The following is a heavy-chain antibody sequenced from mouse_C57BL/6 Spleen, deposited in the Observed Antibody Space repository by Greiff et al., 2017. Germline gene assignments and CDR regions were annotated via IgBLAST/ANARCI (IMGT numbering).Heavy chain of an antibody. V-gene: IGHV1-42*01. CDR3: AATWYFDV. CDR2: INPSTGGT. J-gene: IGHJ1*03. CDR1: GYSFTGYY. Sequence: EVQLQQSGPELVKPGASVKISCKASGYSFTGYYMNWVKQSPEKSLEWIGEINPSTGGTTYNQKFKAKATLTVDKSSSTAYMQLKSLTSEDSAVYYWAATWYFDVWGTGTTVTVSS. D-gene: IGHD1-1*01.